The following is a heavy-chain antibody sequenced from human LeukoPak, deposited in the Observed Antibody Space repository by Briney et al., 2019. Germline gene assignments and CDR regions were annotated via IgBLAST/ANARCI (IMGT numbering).Heavy chain of an antibody. D-gene: IGHD5-12*01. J-gene: IGHJ4*02. CDR2: ISYDGSNK. CDR3: AKDQLAYSGYDTLFDY. CDR1: GFTFSSYA. Sequence: GGSLRLSCAASGFTFSSYAMHWVRQAPGKGLEWVAVISYDGSNKYYADSVKGRFTISRDNSKNTLYLQLNSLRPEDTAVYYCAKDQLAYSGYDTLFDYWGQGSLVTVSS. V-gene: IGHV3-30-3*01.